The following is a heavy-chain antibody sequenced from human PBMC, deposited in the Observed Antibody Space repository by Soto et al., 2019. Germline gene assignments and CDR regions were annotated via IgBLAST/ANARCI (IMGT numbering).Heavy chain of an antibody. Sequence: SETLSLTCTVSGGSISSYHWSWIRQPPGKGLEWIGYIYYSGSTNYNPSLKSRVTISVDTSKNQFSLKLSSVTAADTAVYYCARESVQYYDSSGYSRYNWFDPWGQGTLVTVS. V-gene: IGHV4-59*01. CDR2: IYYSGST. CDR3: ARESVQYYDSSGYSRYNWFDP. J-gene: IGHJ5*02. CDR1: GGSISSYH. D-gene: IGHD3-22*01.